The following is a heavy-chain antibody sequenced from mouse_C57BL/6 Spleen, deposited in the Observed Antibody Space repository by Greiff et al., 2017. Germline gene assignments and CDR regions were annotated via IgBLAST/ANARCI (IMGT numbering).Heavy chain of an antibody. CDR1: GYTFTSYW. CDR2: IHPNSGST. V-gene: IGHV1-64*01. J-gene: IGHJ4*01. CDR3: ARSYYDCDGGYAMDY. D-gene: IGHD2-4*01. Sequence: QVQLQQPGAELVKPGASVKLSCKASGYTFTSYWMHWVKQRPGQGLEWIGMIHPNSGSTNYNEKFKSKATLTVDKSSSTAYMQLSSLTSEDSAVYYCARSYYDCDGGYAMDYWGQGTSVTVSS.